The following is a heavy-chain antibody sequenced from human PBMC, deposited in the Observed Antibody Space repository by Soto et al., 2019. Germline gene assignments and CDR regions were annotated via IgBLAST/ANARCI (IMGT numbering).Heavy chain of an antibody. CDR3: AKGGAIVAAGTRVYLYNAMDV. CDR2: INPNSGDT. CDR1: GYTFTGYY. D-gene: IGHD1-26*01. J-gene: IGHJ6*02. Sequence: ASVKVSCKASGYTFTGYYVHWVQQAPGQGLEWMGWINPNSGDTYLAQRFQGRVTMNRDTSIGTAYMELRGLTSDDTAEYYCAKGGAIVAAGTRVYLYNAMDVWGQGTTVTVSS. V-gene: IGHV1-2*02.